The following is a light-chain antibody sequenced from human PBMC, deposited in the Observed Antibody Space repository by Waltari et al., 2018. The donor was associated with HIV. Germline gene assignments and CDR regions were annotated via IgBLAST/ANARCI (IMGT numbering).Light chain of an antibody. CDR1: QSFSSSY. CDR3: QQYGSS. V-gene: IGKV3-20*01. J-gene: IGKJ2*01. CDR2: GAS. Sequence: EIVLTQSPGTLSLSPGERATLSCRASQSFSSSYLAWYQQKPGQAPRLLIYGASSRATGIPDRFSGSGSGTDFTLTISSLEPEDFALYYCQQYGSSLGQGTKLEIK.